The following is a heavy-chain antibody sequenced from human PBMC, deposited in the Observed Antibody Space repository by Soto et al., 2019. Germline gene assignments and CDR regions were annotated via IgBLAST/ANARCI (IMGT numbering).Heavy chain of an antibody. J-gene: IGHJ5*02. CDR1: GYTFTCQY. V-gene: IGHV1-2*02. CDR3: AASSSWRYNWFDH. Sequence: XSVKFSCKASGYTFTCQYMHWVRQAPGQGLEWMGWINPNTGGTNYAQNFQGRVALTRDTSISTAYMELSSLRSDDTAVFYCAASSSWRYNWFDHWGQGTLVTVSS. D-gene: IGHD3-22*01. CDR2: INPNTGGT.